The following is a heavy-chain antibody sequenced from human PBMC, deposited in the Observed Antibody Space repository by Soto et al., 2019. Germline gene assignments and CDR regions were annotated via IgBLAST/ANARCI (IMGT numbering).Heavy chain of an antibody. V-gene: IGHV3-33*01. D-gene: IGHD6-13*01. CDR2: IWYDGTNK. J-gene: IGHJ6*02. CDR3: ARDRGAVAGTRYYYGMDV. CDR1: GFTFSSYG. Sequence: QVQLVESGGGVVQPGRSLRLSCAASGFTFSSYGMHWVRQAPGKGLEWVAVIWYDGTNKYYADSVKGRFTISRDNSKNTXYLQMNSLRDEDTAVYYCARDRGAVAGTRYYYGMDVWGQGTTVTVSS.